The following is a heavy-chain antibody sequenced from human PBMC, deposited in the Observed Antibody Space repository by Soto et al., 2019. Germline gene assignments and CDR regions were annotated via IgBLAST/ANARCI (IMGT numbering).Heavy chain of an antibody. CDR2: IYYSGST. CDR3: ARVYDFWSGYLKNYGMDV. J-gene: IGHJ6*02. Sequence: EXLSLTCTFSGGXISSSIYYWGWIRQPPGKGLEWIGSIYYSGSTYYNPSLKSRVTISVDTSKNQFSLKLSSVTAEHTAVYYCARVYDFWSGYLKNYGMDVWGQGTTVTVSS. V-gene: IGHV4-39*01. D-gene: IGHD3-3*01. CDR1: GGXISSSIYY.